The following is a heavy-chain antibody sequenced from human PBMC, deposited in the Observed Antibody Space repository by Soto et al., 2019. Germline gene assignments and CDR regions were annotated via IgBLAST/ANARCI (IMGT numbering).Heavy chain of an antibody. J-gene: IGHJ4*02. D-gene: IGHD6-19*01. V-gene: IGHV3-9*01. CDR3: ARDRNSGWTFDY. CDR2: INWKGDI. CDR1: GFTFDDNA. Sequence: GGSLRLSCAVSGFTFDDNAMHWVRQAPEKGLEWVSGINWKGDIGYADSVKGRFTISRDNSKNTLYLQMNSLRAEDTAVYYCARDRNSGWTFDYWGQGTLVTVSS.